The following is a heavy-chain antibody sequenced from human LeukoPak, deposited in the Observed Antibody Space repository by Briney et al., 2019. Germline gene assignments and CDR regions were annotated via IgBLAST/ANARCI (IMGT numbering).Heavy chain of an antibody. CDR3: ARGVGAAMAYNWFDP. J-gene: IGHJ5*02. V-gene: IGHV1-2*02. Sequence: ASVKVSCKASGYTFTGYYMHWVRQAPGQGLEWMGWINPNSGGTNYAQKFQGRVTMTRDTSISTAYMELSRLRSDDTAVYYCARGVGAAMAYNWFDPWGQGTLVTVSS. CDR1: GYTFTGYY. D-gene: IGHD2-2*01. CDR2: INPNSGGT.